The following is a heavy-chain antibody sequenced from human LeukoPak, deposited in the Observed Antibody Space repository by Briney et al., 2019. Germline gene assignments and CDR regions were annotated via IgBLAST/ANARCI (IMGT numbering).Heavy chain of an antibody. CDR2: ISSSSSYI. V-gene: IGHV3-21*01. J-gene: IGHJ4*02. CDR3: ARGNPDYGGNTLDY. D-gene: IGHD4-23*01. Sequence: NPGGSLRLSCAASGFTFSSYSMNWVRQAPGKGLEWVSSISSSSSYIYYADSVKGRFTISRDNAKNSLYLQMNSLRAEDTAVYYCARGNPDYGGNTLDYWGQGTLVTVSS. CDR1: GFTFSSYS.